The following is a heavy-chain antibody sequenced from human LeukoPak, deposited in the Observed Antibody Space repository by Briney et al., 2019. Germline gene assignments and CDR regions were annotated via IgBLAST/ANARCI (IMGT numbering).Heavy chain of an antibody. Sequence: SQTLSLTCTVSGGSISRGGYYWSWIRQHPGKGLEWIGYIYYSGSTYYNPSLKSRVTISIDTSKNQFSLKLSSVTAADTAVYYCARDSDSPMVRGHSTWGQGTLVTVSS. D-gene: IGHD3-10*01. V-gene: IGHV4-31*03. J-gene: IGHJ4*02. CDR2: IYYSGST. CDR3: ARDSDSPMVRGHST. CDR1: GGSISRGGYY.